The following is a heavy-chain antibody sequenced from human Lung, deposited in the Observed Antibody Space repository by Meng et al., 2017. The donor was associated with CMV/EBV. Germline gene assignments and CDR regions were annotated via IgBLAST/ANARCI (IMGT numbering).Heavy chain of an antibody. D-gene: IGHD3/OR15-3a*01. CDR1: GFXFTTSGAG. J-gene: IGHJ4*02. CDR2: IYRNDDK. Sequence: SGXXLVXPTQLLTLTCTFSGFXFTTSGAGVGWVRQPPGKALEWLAHIYRNDDKHYNPSLKTGLTITKASSRNRVILTITDMDPVDTATYYCVHPARHFWTGYYVPMFDYWXPGXLVTVSS. CDR3: VHPARHFWTGYYVPMFDY. V-gene: IGHV2-5*01.